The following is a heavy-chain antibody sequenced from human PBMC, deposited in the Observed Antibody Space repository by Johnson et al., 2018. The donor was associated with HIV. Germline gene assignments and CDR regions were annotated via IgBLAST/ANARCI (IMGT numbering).Heavy chain of an antibody. CDR3: ARGRRMQLWLLADALEG. CDR2: IWYDGHFT. CDR1: GFSFSAYA. D-gene: IGHD5-18*01. V-gene: IGHV3-33*01. Sequence: VQLVESGGGVVRPGRSLRLSCVASGFSFSAYAIHWVRQAPGQGLEWVAVIWYDGHFTYYGESVKGRFTISRDNSKNTVFLEMNSLRAEDTAVYYCARGRRMQLWLLADALEGWGQGTMVTVSS. J-gene: IGHJ3*01.